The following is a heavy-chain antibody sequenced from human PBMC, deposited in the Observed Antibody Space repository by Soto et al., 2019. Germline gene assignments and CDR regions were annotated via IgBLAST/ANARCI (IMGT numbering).Heavy chain of an antibody. CDR1: GGSFSGYY. D-gene: IGHD2-2*01. Sequence: PSETLSLTCAVYGGSFSGYYWSWIRQPPGKGLEWIGEINHSGSTNYNPSLKSRVTISVDTSKNQFSLKLSSVTAADTAVYYCARGLGDIVVVPAAHYYYNYMDVWGRGTTVTVSS. J-gene: IGHJ6*03. CDR2: INHSGST. V-gene: IGHV4-34*01. CDR3: ARGLGDIVVVPAAHYYYNYMDV.